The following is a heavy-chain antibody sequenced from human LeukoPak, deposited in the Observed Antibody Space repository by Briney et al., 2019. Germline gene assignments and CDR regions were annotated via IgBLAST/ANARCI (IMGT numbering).Heavy chain of an antibody. CDR3: ARGVATIDY. Sequence: GGSLRLSCVGSCFTFSIYEMTWVRQAPGKGLEWVSYISSSGSTIYYADSVKGRFTVSRDNARNSLYLQMNSLRAEDTAVYYCARGVATIDYWGQGTLVTVSS. J-gene: IGHJ4*02. CDR1: CFTFSIYE. D-gene: IGHD5-24*01. V-gene: IGHV3-48*03. CDR2: ISSSGSTI.